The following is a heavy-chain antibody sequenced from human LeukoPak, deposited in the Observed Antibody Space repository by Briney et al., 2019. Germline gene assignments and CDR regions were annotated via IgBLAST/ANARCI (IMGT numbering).Heavy chain of an antibody. V-gene: IGHV4-34*01. D-gene: IGHD2-2*01. CDR2: INHRGST. Sequence: SETLSLTCPVYGGSLSGYYWSCIRPPPGKGLDWIGGINHRGSTNDNPSRNSRVTISVYTSKKQFSLKLGSVTAADTAVYYCARSGLIVVVPAATAEGYNWFDPWGQGTLVTVSS. CDR1: GGSLSGYY. CDR3: ARSGLIVVVPAATAEGYNWFDP. J-gene: IGHJ5*02.